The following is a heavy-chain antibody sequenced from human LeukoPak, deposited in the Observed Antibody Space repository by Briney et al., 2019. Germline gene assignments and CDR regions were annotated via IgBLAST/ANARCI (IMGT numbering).Heavy chain of an antibody. D-gene: IGHD3-22*01. J-gene: IGHJ4*02. CDR3: ARVMDHYYDSSGYIDY. CDR2: IKQDGSEK. CDR1: GFTFSSYW. V-gene: IGHV3-7*01. Sequence: GGSLRLSCAASGFTFSSYWMSWVRQAPGKGLEWVANIKQDGSEKYYVDSVKGRFTISRDNAKNSLYLQMNSLRAEDTAVYYCARVMDHYYDSSGYIDYWGQGTLVTVSS.